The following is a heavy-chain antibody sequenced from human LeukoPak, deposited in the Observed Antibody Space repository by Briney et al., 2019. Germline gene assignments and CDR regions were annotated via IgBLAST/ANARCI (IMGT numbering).Heavy chain of an antibody. Sequence: ASVKVSCKASGYTFTGYYMHWVRQAPGQGLEWMGWINPNSGGTNYAQKFQGRVTMTRDTSISTAYMELSRLRSDDTAVYYCARDRDYYDSSGYYYYDYWGQGTLVTVSS. CDR2: INPNSGGT. D-gene: IGHD3-22*01. J-gene: IGHJ4*02. CDR3: ARDRDYYDSSGYYYYDY. CDR1: GYTFTGYY. V-gene: IGHV1-2*02.